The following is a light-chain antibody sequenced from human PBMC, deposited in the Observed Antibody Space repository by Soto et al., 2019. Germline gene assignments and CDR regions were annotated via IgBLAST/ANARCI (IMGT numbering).Light chain of an antibody. V-gene: IGKV3-15*01. Sequence: ELEMAQLPVSLSVPQGQTATPSCRASQNISRSLAWYQQKPGQGPSLLIYGTSTRAGGVPARFSGGGSGTEFTLTITSLQSEDFAVYYCHQYNGWPRTFGQGTKVDIK. CDR3: HQYNGWPRT. CDR2: GTS. J-gene: IGKJ1*01. CDR1: QNISRS.